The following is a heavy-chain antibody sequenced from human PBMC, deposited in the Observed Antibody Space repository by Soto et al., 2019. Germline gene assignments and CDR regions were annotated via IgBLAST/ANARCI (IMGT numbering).Heavy chain of an antibody. Sequence: EVQLVESGGGLVKPGGSLRLSCAASGFTFSSYSMNWVRQAPGKGLEWVSSISSSSSYIYYADSVKGRFTISRDNAKNSLYLQMNSLTAEDTAVYYCARDPYSSSWYGNYYYYGMDVWGQGTTVTVSS. CDR1: GFTFSSYS. CDR3: ARDPYSSSWYGNYYYYGMDV. V-gene: IGHV3-21*01. J-gene: IGHJ6*02. CDR2: ISSSSSYI. D-gene: IGHD6-13*01.